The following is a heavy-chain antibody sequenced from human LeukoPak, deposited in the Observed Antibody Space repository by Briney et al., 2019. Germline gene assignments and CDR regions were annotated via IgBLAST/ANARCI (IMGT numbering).Heavy chain of an antibody. CDR3: GNLD. CDR1: EFTFW. V-gene: IGHV3-74*01. CDR2: INGDGSST. J-gene: IGHJ4*02. Sequence: GGSLRLSCAASEFTFWMHWVRQAPGKGLVWFSQINGDGSSTSYADSVKGRFTISRDNAKNTLYLQMNSLRAEDTAVYYCGNLDWGQGTLVTVSS.